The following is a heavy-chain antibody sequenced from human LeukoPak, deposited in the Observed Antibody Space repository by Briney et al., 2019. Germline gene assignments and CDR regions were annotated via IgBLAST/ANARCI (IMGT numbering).Heavy chain of an antibody. CDR1: GYTFTGYY. J-gene: IGHJ6*03. Sequence: ASVKVSCKASGYTFTGYYMHWVRQAPGQGLEWMGWINPNSGGTNYAQKFQGRVTMTRDTSISTAYMELSRLRSDDTAVYYCASGMVRGVITRPPVTPRYYYMDVWGKGTTVTVSS. V-gene: IGHV1-2*02. D-gene: IGHD3-10*01. CDR2: INPNSGGT. CDR3: ASGMVRGVITRPPVTPRYYYMDV.